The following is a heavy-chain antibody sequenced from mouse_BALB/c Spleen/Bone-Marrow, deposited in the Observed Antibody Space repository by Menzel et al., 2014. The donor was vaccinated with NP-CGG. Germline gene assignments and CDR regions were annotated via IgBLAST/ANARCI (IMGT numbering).Heavy chain of an antibody. Sequence: EVQGVESGGGLVQPGGSLRLSCATSGFTFTDYYMSWVRQPPGKALEWLGSIRNKSNGYTTEYSASVKGRFTISRDNSQSILYLQMNTLRAEDSATYYCARDYYGNIYAMDYCGQGTSVTVSS. V-gene: IGHV7-3*02. CDR3: ARDYYGNIYAMDY. D-gene: IGHD1-1*01. CDR1: GFTFTDYY. J-gene: IGHJ4*01. CDR2: IRNKSNGYTT.